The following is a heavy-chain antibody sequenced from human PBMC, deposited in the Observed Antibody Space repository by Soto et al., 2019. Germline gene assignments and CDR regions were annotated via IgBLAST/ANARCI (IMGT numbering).Heavy chain of an antibody. Sequence: ASVKVSCKASGYSFTSLDINWVRQTAGQGLEWMGWMQPSAGRTGYAQKFQGRVTMTRDTSINTAYMELTTLTSDDTAFYYCARGVSAGVDYWGQGTLVTVSS. J-gene: IGHJ4*02. CDR1: GYSFTSLD. CDR2: MQPSAGRT. D-gene: IGHD1-26*01. V-gene: IGHV1-8*01. CDR3: ARGVSAGVDY.